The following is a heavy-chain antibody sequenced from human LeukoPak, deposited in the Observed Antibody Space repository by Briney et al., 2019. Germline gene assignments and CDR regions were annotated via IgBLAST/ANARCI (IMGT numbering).Heavy chain of an antibody. CDR2: IYTSGST. D-gene: IGHD5-12*01. CDR1: GGSISSGSYY. Sequence: SETLSLTCTVSGGSISSGSYYWSWIRQPAGKGLEWIGRIYTSGSTNYNPSLKSRVTISVDTSKNQFSLKLSSVTAADTAVYFCAREKWGRSNWFDPWGQGTLVTVSS. CDR3: AREKWGRSNWFDP. V-gene: IGHV4-61*02. J-gene: IGHJ5*02.